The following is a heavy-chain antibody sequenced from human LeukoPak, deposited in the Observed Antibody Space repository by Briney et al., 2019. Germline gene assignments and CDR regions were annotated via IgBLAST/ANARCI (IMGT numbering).Heavy chain of an antibody. CDR1: GYTFTSYG. J-gene: IGHJ4*02. V-gene: IGHV1-18*01. CDR2: ISAYNGNT. Sequence: ASVKVSCKASGYTFTSYGISWVRRAPGQGLEWMGWISAYNGNTNYAQKLQGRVTMTIDTSTSTAYMELRSLRSDDTAVYYCARVRGKWLAGFYYFDYWGQGTLVTVSS. CDR3: ARVRGKWLAGFYYFDY. D-gene: IGHD6-19*01.